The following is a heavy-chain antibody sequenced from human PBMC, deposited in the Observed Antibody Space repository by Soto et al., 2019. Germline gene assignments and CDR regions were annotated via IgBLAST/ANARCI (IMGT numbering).Heavy chain of an antibody. D-gene: IGHD3-22*01. V-gene: IGHV1-46*01. J-gene: IGHJ4*02. CDR1: GYTFTSYY. Sequence: ASVKVSCKASGYTFTSYYMHWVRQAPGQGLEWMGIINPSGGSTSYAQKFQGRVTMTRDTSTSTVYMELSSLRSEDTAVYYCARDLGSYDSSGYYSSYFDYWGQGTLVTVSS. CDR3: ARDLGSYDSSGYYSSYFDY. CDR2: INPSGGST.